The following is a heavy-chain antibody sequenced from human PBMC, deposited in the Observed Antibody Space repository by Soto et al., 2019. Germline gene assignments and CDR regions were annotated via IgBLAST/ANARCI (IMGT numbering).Heavy chain of an antibody. J-gene: IGHJ6*02. V-gene: IGHV5-51*01. CDR1: GYSFTIYC. D-gene: IGHD3-9*01. Sequence: GESLKISCNGSGYSFTIYCIGLVLQMPGKGLDWMGIIYPGDSDTRYSPSFQGQVTISADKSISTAYLQWSSLKASDTAMYYCARAHDILTGYYTDYYYGMDVWGQGTTVTVSS. CDR2: IYPGDSDT. CDR3: ARAHDILTGYYTDYYYGMDV.